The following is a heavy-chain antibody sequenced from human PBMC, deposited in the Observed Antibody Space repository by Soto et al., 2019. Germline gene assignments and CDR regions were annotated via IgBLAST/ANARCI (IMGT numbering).Heavy chain of an antibody. CDR3: ARDSAYGDYQYYFDY. CDR1: GYTFISYY. Sequence: VASVKVSCKASGYTFISYYMNWVRQAPGQGLEWMGIINPRGGSTSYAQSFQGRVTMTRDTSTSTVYMELSSLRSEDTAVYYCARDSAYGDYQYYFDYWGQGTLVTVSS. V-gene: IGHV1-46*01. CDR2: INPRGGST. J-gene: IGHJ4*02. D-gene: IGHD4-17*01.